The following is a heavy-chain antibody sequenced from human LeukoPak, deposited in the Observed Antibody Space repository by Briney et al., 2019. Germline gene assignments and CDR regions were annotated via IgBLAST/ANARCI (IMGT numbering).Heavy chain of an antibody. J-gene: IGHJ3*02. CDR2: VSGNGGNT. CDR3: ATLGYCSGGSCPDAFDI. D-gene: IGHD2-15*01. CDR1: GFTFSSYA. V-gene: IGHV3-23*01. Sequence: PGGSLRLSCAASGFTFSSYAMSWVRQAPGKGLEWVSGVSGNGGNTYYADSVKGRFTISRDYSKSTLYLQMNSLRAEDTAVYYCATLGYCSGGSCPDAFDIWGQGTMVTVS.